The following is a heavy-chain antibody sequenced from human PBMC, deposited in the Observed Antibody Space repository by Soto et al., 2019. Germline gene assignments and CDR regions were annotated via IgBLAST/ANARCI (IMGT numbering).Heavy chain of an antibody. CDR1: GGSINDFY. V-gene: IGHV4-59*12. CDR3: ARDVLAAAGPSSYYFDY. J-gene: IGHJ4*02. D-gene: IGHD6-13*01. CDR2: IYYSGST. Sequence: SETLSLTCTVSGGSINDFYWSWIRQPPGKGLEWIGYIYYSGSTYYNPSLKSRVTISVDTSKSQFSLKLSSVTAADTAVYYRARDVLAAAGPSSYYFDYWGQGTLVTVSS.